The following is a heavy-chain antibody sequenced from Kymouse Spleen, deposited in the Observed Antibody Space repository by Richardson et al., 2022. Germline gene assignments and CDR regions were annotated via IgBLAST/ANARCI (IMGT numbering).Heavy chain of an antibody. CDR2: IYYSGST. J-gene: IGHJ4*02. CDR1: GGSISSYY. CDR3: AREGTGTTFDY. V-gene: IGHV4-59*01. Sequence: QVQLQESGPGLVKPSETLSLTCTVSGGSISSYYWSWIRQPPGKGLEWIGYIYYSGSTNYNPSLKSRVTISVDTSKNQFSLKLSSVTAADTAVYYCAREGTGTTFDYWGQGTLVTVSS. D-gene: IGHD1-7*01.